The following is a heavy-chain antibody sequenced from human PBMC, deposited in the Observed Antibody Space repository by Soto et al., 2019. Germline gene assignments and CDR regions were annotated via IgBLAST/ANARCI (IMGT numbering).Heavy chain of an antibody. CDR3: ARDPNRYFDF. CDR1: GYIFTNFG. V-gene: IGHV1-18*01. CDR2: ISPYTYRT. Sequence: QVQLVQSGAELKKPGASVKVSFKTSGYIFTNFGISWVRQAPGQGLEWMGWISPYTYRTNYVQKFRDRITMTTDTSTSTVYMELRNLRSDDTAIYYCARDPNRYFDFWGQGSLVTVSS. J-gene: IGHJ4*02.